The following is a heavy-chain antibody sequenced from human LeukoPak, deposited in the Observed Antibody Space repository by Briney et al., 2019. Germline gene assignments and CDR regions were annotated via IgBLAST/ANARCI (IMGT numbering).Heavy chain of an antibody. D-gene: IGHD3-3*01. CDR2: IYYSGIT. J-gene: IGHJ4*02. CDR1: GGSISNCY. Sequence: SETLSLTCTVSGGSISNCYWNCIRQPPGKGLEWIGYIYYSGITNYNPSLKSRVTISVDTSKNQFSLKLSSVTAADTAVYYCAREGTYYDFWSGYYPEYYFDYWGQGTLVTVSS. CDR3: AREGTYYDFWSGYYPEYYFDY. V-gene: IGHV4-59*01.